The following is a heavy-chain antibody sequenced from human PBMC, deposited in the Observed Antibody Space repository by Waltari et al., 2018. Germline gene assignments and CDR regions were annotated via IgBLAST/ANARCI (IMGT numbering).Heavy chain of an antibody. CDR1: GFTFSSYS. CDR3: ARDLVATRGYFDY. J-gene: IGHJ4*02. CDR2: ISSSSSTI. V-gene: IGHV3-48*01. D-gene: IGHD5-12*01. Sequence: EVQLVESGGGLVQPGGSLRLSCAASGFTFSSYSMNWVRQAPGKGLEWVSYISSSSSTIYYAASVKGRFIISRDNAKNSLYLQMNSLRAEDTAVYYCARDLVATRGYFDYWGQGTLVTVSS.